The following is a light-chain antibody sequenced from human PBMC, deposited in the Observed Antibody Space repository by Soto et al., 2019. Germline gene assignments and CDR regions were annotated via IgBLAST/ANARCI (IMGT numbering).Light chain of an antibody. CDR2: GNS. CDR3: QSYDNLNNSL. Sequence: QSVLTQPPSVSGAPGQRVTISCTGSSSNIGAGYDVHWYQQLPGTAPKLLIYGNSNRPSGVPDRFSGSKSGTSASLAITGLQAEDEADYYCQSYDNLNNSLFGGGTKLTVL. J-gene: IGLJ2*01. V-gene: IGLV1-40*01. CDR1: SSNIGAGYD.